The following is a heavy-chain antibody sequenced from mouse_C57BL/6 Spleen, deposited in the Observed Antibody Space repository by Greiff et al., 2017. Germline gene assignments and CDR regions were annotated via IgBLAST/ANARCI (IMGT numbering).Heavy chain of an antibody. CDR3: ARGASYYGSSYWYFDV. J-gene: IGHJ1*03. V-gene: IGHV1-55*01. CDR1: GYTFTSYW. D-gene: IGHD1-1*01. CDR2: IYPGSGST. Sequence: QVQLQQPGAELVKPGASVKMSCKASGYTFTSYWITWVKQRPGQGLEWIGDIYPGSGSTNYNEKFKSKATLTVDTSSSTAYMQLSSLTSEDSAVYYCARGASYYGSSYWYFDVWGTGTTVTVSS.